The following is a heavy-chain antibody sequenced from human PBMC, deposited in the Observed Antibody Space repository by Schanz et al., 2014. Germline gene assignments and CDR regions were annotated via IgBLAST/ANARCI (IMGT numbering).Heavy chain of an antibody. V-gene: IGHV3-30*03. CDR1: GFSFSDYG. CDR2: ISYHGSER. CDR3: ARENLNWEAFDI. J-gene: IGHJ3*02. D-gene: IGHD7-27*01. Sequence: QVQLVESGGGVVQPGRSLRLSCAGSGFSFSDYGMHWVRQAPGRGLEWVAVISYHGSERYYADSVKGRFTISRDNAKNSLYLEMTSLRGEDTAVYYCARENLNWEAFDIWGQGTTVTVSS.